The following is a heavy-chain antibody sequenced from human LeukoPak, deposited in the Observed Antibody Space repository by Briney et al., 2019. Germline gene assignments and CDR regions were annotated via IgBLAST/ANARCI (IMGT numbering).Heavy chain of an antibody. CDR1: GYSFTSYW. V-gene: IGHV5-51*01. CDR2: IYPGDSDT. J-gene: IGHJ4*02. D-gene: IGHD3-3*01. Sequence: GESLKISCKGSGYSFTSYWIGWVRQMPGKGLEWMGIIYPGDSDTRYSPSFQGQVTISADKSISTAYLQWSSLKASDTAMYYCARHFNPSRFLEWLLDPAMDGFYFDYWGQGTLVTVSS. CDR3: ARHFNPSRFLEWLLDPAMDGFYFDY.